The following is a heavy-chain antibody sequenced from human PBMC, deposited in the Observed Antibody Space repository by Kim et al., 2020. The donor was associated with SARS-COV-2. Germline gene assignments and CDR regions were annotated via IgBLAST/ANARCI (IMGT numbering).Heavy chain of an antibody. CDR1: GFTFNIYA. Sequence: GGSLRLSCAASGFTFNIYAMIWVRQAPGKGLEWVSAISATNPGTYYADPVKGRFTISRDNSNNALYLQMDSLRAEDTAIYYCAKDWFDYWGQGTLVTVSS. CDR2: ISATNPGT. J-gene: IGHJ4*02. CDR3: AKDWFDY. V-gene: IGHV3-23*01.